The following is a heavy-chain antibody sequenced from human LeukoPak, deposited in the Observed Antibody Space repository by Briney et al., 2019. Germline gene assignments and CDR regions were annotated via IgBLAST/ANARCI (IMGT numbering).Heavy chain of an antibody. D-gene: IGHD5-24*01. CDR1: GDSINSDY. V-gene: IGHV4-59*01. Sequence: PSETLSLTCTVSGDSINSDYWNWLRQPPGKGLEWIGYIYHTGSTNYNPSLRSRVTISVDTSKKHFSLKLTSVTAADTAIYYCARVGGKTTINNAAFEIWGQGAMVTVSS. CDR3: ARVGGKTTINNAAFEI. CDR2: IYHTGST. J-gene: IGHJ3*02.